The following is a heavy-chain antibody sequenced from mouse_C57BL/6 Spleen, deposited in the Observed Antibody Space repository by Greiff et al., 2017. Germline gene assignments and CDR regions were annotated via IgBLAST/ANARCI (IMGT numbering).Heavy chain of an antibody. J-gene: IGHJ4*01. CDR2: INPNNGGT. D-gene: IGHD1-1*01. CDR3: ARASSTNYAMDY. CDR1: GYTFTDYY. Sequence: VQLQQSGPELVKPGASVKISCKASGYTFTDYYMNWVKQSHGKSLEWIGDINPNNGGTSYNQKFKGKATLTVDKSSSTAYMELRSLTSEDSAVYYCARASSTNYAMDYWGQGTSVTVSS. V-gene: IGHV1-26*01.